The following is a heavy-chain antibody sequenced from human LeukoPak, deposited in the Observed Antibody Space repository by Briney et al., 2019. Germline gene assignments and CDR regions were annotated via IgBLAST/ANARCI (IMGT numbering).Heavy chain of an antibody. J-gene: IGHJ5*02. V-gene: IGHV1-3*01. D-gene: IGHD1-7*01. Sequence: ASVKVSCKASGYTFTGYYMHWVRQAPGQGLEWMGWINAGNGNTKYSQKFQGRVTITRDTSASTAHMELSSLRSEDTAVYYCARVRSAAAGTTWFDPWGQGTLVTVSS. CDR2: INAGNGNT. CDR1: GYTFTGYY. CDR3: ARVRSAAAGTTWFDP.